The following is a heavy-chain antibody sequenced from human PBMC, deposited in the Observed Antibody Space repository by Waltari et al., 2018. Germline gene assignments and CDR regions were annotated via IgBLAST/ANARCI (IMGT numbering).Heavy chain of an antibody. CDR3: ARHAGDGQNQGYYNHYYRDI. D-gene: IGHD2-21*01. CDR2: IHYSGNT. CDR1: GGDMSSGTYY. J-gene: IGHJ6*03. V-gene: IGHV4-39*01. Sequence: QLQLHESGPGLVKPSATLSLTCSVSGGDMSSGTYYWAWVRQSPGKGPGWIASIHYSGNTFINPSLKSHVTIAVDTSKNEFSLKVSSVTAAETAEYHCARHAGDGQNQGYYNHYYRDIWGKGTTVTVSS.